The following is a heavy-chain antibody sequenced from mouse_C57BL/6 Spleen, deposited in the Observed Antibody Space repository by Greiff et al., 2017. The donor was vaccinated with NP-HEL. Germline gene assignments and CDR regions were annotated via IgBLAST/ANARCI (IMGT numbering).Heavy chain of an antibody. CDR3: AREDYDGDFDY. D-gene: IGHD2-4*01. Sequence: QVQLQQPGAELVRPGSSVKLSCKASGYTFTSYWMDWVKQRPGQGLEWIGNIYPSDSETHYNQKFKDKATLTVDKSSSTAYMQLSSLTSEDSAVYYCAREDYDGDFDYWGQGTTLTVSS. J-gene: IGHJ2*01. CDR1: GYTFTSYW. CDR2: IYPSDSET. V-gene: IGHV1-61*01.